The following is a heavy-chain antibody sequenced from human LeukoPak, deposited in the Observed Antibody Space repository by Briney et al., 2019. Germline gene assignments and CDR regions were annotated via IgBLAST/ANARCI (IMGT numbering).Heavy chain of an antibody. CDR2: IIPIFGTA. CDR3: AGGKVTTYFDY. CDR1: GGTFSSGA. Sequence: SVKVSCKASGGTFSSGAISWVRQGPGQGHEWMGGIIPIFGTANYAQKFQGRVTITADESTSTAYMELSSLRSEDTAVYYCAGGKVTTYFDYWGQGTLVTVSS. J-gene: IGHJ4*02. D-gene: IGHD4-17*01. V-gene: IGHV1-69*01.